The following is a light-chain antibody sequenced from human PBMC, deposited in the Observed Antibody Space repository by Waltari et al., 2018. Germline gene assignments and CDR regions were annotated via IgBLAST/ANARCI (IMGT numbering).Light chain of an antibody. Sequence: QSALSQPASVSGSPGPSITIPCTGARGDVGGFNYVSWYQQNPGKAPKLLIFEATKRPSGVSIRFSGSTSGNTASLTISGLQAEDEADYYCSSYASSNFLVFGGGTKVTVL. CDR2: EAT. J-gene: IGLJ3*02. CDR1: RGDVGGFNY. V-gene: IGLV2-14*01. CDR3: SSYASSNFLV.